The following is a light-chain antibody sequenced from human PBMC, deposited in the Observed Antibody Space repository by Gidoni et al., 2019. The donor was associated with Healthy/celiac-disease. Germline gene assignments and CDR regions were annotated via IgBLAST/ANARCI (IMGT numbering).Light chain of an antibody. CDR2: SNN. J-gene: IGLJ2*01. V-gene: IGLV1-44*01. CDR3: TAWDDSLNGVV. Sequence: QSVLTQPPSASGTPGQRVTISCSGSSSNIGSNTVNWYQQLPGTAPQLLLYSNNQRPSGVPCRFSGSKSGTSGSLAISGLQSEDEADYYCTAWDDSLNGVVFGGGTKLTVL. CDR1: SSNIGSNT.